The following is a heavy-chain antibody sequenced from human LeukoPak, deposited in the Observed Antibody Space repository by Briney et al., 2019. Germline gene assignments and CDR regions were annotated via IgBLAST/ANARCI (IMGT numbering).Heavy chain of an antibody. D-gene: IGHD3-9*01. CDR3: ASIYFSQDLQH. CDR1: GFTVNRNY. V-gene: IGHV3-53*01. J-gene: IGHJ1*01. CDR2: IYSGGSP. Sequence: PGRSLRLSCAASGFTVNRNYMRSVRQAPGKGLEWVSVIYSGGSPYYADSVKGRFTISRDNSKHTLYLQMNSLRAEDRGVYYCASIYFSQDLQHWGQGTLVTVSS.